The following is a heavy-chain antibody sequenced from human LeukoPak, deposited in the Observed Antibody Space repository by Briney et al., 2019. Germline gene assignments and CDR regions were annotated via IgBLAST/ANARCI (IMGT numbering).Heavy chain of an antibody. Sequence: GESLTISCKGSGCSFTSYWIGWVRQMPGKGLEWMGIIYPGDSDTRYSPSFQGQVTISADKSISTAYLQWSSLKASDTAMYYCARHGAPSFYYDSSGYYYYYYGMDVWGQGTTVTVSS. CDR3: ARHGAPSFYYDSSGYYYYYYGMDV. CDR1: GCSFTSYW. V-gene: IGHV5-51*01. J-gene: IGHJ6*02. CDR2: IYPGDSDT. D-gene: IGHD3-22*01.